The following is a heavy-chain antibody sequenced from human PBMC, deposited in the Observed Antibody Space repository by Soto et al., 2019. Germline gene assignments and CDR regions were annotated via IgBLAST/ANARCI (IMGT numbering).Heavy chain of an antibody. CDR2: MNPNTGNS. Sequence: ASVKVSCKASGYRFISYDIYWVRQATGQGLEWMGWMNPNTGNSGYAQKFQGRVTMTSDTSISTAHMELSSLRSEDTAVYYCARRAETNGWNGFGADKYYFDFWGQGTLVTVS. CDR1: GYRFISYD. J-gene: IGHJ4*02. CDR3: ARRAETNGWNGFGADKYYFDF. D-gene: IGHD1-1*01. V-gene: IGHV1-8*01.